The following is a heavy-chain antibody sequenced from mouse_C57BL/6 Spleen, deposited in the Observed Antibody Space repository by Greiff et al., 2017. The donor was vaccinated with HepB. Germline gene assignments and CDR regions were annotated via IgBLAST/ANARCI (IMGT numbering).Heavy chain of an antibody. J-gene: IGHJ3*01. Sequence: EVQLQQSGPELVKPGASVKIPCKASGYTFTDYNMDWVKQSHGKSLEWIGDINPNNGGTIYNQKFKGKATLTVDKSSSTAYMELRSLTSEDTAVYYCARGYYSTAFAYWGQGTLVTVSA. CDR1: GYTFTDYN. D-gene: IGHD2-5*01. CDR3: ARGYYSTAFAY. CDR2: INPNNGGT. V-gene: IGHV1-18*01.